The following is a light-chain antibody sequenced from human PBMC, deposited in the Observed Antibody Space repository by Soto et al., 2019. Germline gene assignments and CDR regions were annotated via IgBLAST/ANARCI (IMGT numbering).Light chain of an antibody. CDR1: QGVNSNS. V-gene: IGKV3-20*01. J-gene: IGKJ1*01. Sequence: EVVLTQSPGTLSLSPGERATLSCRASQGVNSNSLAWYQQKPGQAPRLLMYAAANRATGIPDRFSGSGSGTEFTLTISSLQSEDSAVYYCQQYRGWPRTFGQGTKVEIK. CDR3: QQYRGWPRT. CDR2: AAA.